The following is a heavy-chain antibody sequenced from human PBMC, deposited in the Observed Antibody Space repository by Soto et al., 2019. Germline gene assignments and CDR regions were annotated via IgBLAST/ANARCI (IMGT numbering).Heavy chain of an antibody. V-gene: IGHV4-31*03. J-gene: IGHJ6*02. CDR1: GGSISSGGYY. CDR2: IYYSGST. CDR3: ARDFDGGGSIGHYSYYGMDV. Sequence: QVQLQESGPELVKPSQTLSLTCTVSGGSISSGGYYWSWIRQHPGKGLEWIDYIYYSGSTYYNPSLKSRVTISVDTSKNQFSVKLSSVTAADTAVYYCARDFDGGGSIGHYSYYGMDVWGQGTTVTVSS. D-gene: IGHD2-15*01.